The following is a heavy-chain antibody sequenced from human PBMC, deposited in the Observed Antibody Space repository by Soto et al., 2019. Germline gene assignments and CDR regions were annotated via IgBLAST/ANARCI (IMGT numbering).Heavy chain of an antibody. CDR1: GFTFSSYA. D-gene: IGHD2-15*01. CDR2: IWFDGSNK. J-gene: IGHJ4*02. V-gene: IGHV3-33*01. CDR3: ARGQLPAATTYFDF. Sequence: QVHLVESGGGVVQPGGSLRLSCAASGFTFSSYAIHWVRQAPGKGLEWVAIIWFDGSNKYYADSVKGRFTISRDNSKNRLFLQMDGLRGEDTAVYYCARGQLPAATTYFDFWGQGTRVIVSS.